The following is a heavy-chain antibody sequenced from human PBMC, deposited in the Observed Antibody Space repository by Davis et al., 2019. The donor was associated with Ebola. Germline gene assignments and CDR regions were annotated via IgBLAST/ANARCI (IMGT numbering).Heavy chain of an antibody. CDR2: IYPGDSDT. J-gene: IGHJ4*02. Sequence: GGSLRLSCKGSGYSFTSYWIGWVRQMPGKGLEWMGIIYPGDSDTRYSPSFQGQVTISADKSISTAYLQWSSLKASDTAMYYCARGVYPHNLDYWGQGTLVTVSS. D-gene: IGHD6-13*01. V-gene: IGHV5-51*01. CDR3: ARGVYPHNLDY. CDR1: GYSFTSYW.